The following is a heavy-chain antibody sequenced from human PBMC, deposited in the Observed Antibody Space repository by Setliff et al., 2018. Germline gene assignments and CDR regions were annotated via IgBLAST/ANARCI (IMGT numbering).Heavy chain of an antibody. D-gene: IGHD3-9*01. V-gene: IGHV1-18*01. J-gene: IGHJ3*02. CDR3: ARGEAGYYEAFDI. CDR1: GYTFTSYG. Sequence: GASVKVSCKASGYTFTSYGINWVRQAPGQGLEWMGWISAHNGNTNYAQKVQGRVTMTTDTSASTAYMELRSLRSDDTAVYYCARGEAGYYEAFDIWGQGTMVTVSS. CDR2: ISAHNGNT.